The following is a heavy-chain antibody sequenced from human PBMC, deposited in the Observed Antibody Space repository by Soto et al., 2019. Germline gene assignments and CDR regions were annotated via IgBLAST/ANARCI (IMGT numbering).Heavy chain of an antibody. CDR1: GDSVSSNSAA. Sequence: SQTLSLTCAISGDSVSSNSAAWNWIRQSPSRGLEWLGRTYYRSKWYNDYAVSVKSRITINPDTSKNQFSLQLNSVTPEDTAVYYCAREPQGSSWYMIRPNWFDPWGQGTLVTVSS. CDR3: AREPQGSSWYMIRPNWFDP. V-gene: IGHV6-1*01. J-gene: IGHJ5*02. CDR2: TYYRSKWYN. D-gene: IGHD6-13*01.